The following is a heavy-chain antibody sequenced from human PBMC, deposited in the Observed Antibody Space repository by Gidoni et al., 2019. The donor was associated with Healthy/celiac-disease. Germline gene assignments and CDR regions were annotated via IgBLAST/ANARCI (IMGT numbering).Heavy chain of an antibody. CDR1: GFPFSSYG. V-gene: IGHV3-30*18. Sequence: QVQLVESGGGVVQPGRSLRLSCAAPGFPFSSYGMHWVRQAPGKGLEWVAVISYDGSKKYYADYVKGRFTISRDNSKNTLYLQMNSLRAEDTAVYYCAKDGWADSTPFDYWGQGTLVTVSS. D-gene: IGHD6-13*01. CDR2: ISYDGSKK. J-gene: IGHJ4*02. CDR3: AKDGWADSTPFDY.